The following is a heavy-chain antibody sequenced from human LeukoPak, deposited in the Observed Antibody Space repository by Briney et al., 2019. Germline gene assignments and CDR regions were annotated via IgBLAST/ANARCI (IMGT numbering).Heavy chain of an antibody. Sequence: ASVKVSCKASGYTFTSYGISWVRQAPGQGLEWMGWISVYNGNTNYAQKLQGRVTMTTDTSTSTAYMELRSLRSDDTAVYYCARGDNSSWYETDPENYYYYYYYMDVWGEGTTVTVSS. J-gene: IGHJ6*03. CDR2: ISVYNGNT. CDR1: GYTFTSYG. D-gene: IGHD6-13*01. CDR3: ARGDNSSWYETDPENYYYYYYYMDV. V-gene: IGHV1-18*01.